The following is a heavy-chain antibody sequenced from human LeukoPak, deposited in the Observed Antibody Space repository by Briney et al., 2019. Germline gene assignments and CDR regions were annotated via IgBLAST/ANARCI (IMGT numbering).Heavy chain of an antibody. CDR3: AKDLGEQWLSFDY. CDR1: GFTFSSYG. Sequence: PGGSLRLSCAASGFTFSSYGMHWVRQAPGKGLEWVAVISYDGSNKYYADSVKGRFTISRDNSKNTLYLQMNSLGAEDTAVYYCAKDLGEQWLSFDYWGQGTLVTVSS. CDR2: ISYDGSNK. V-gene: IGHV3-30*18. D-gene: IGHD6-19*01. J-gene: IGHJ4*02.